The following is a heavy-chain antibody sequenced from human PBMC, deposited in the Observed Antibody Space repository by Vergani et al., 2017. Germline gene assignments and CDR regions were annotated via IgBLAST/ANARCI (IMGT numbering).Heavy chain of an antibody. D-gene: IGHD6-6*01. V-gene: IGHV4-31*03. CDR2: IYYSRST. J-gene: IGHJ6*03. CDR1: GGSISSGGYY. Sequence: QVQLQESGPGLVKPSQTLYLTCTVSGGSISSGGYYWSWIRQHPGKGLEWIGYIYYSRSTYYNPSLKSRVTISVDTSKNQFSLKLSSVTAADTAVYYCAGMAQLGHRPKYNYYMDVWDKGTTVIASS. CDR3: AGMAQLGHRPKYNYYMDV.